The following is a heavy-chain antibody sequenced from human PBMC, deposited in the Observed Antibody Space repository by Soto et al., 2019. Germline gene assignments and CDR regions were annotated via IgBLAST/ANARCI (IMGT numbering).Heavy chain of an antibody. CDR2: IYSGGHT. D-gene: IGHD1-1*01. CDR3: ARSPSEKTPSWNDVAFDI. V-gene: IGHV3-66*01. Sequence: GGSPRLSCAAPGITVSRNYMSWVRQAPGKGLEWVSVIYSGGHTYYADSVKGRFTISRDNSKNTLYLQMNSLRAEDTALYYCARSPSEKTPSWNDVAFDIWGQGTVVTVSS. J-gene: IGHJ3*02. CDR1: GITVSRNY.